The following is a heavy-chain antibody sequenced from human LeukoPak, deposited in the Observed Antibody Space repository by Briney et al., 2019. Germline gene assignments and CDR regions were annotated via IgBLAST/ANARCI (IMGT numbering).Heavy chain of an antibody. CDR1: GFTYSSYA. CDR2: ISGSTGTT. J-gene: IGHJ3*02. D-gene: IGHD1-1*01. CDR3: ARPPSTTWIHDAFDI. V-gene: IGHV3-23*01. Sequence: GGSLRLSCAASGFTYSSYAMSWVRQAPGKGLERVSGISGSTGTTYYADSVKGRFTISRDNSKNTLYLQMNSLRTEDTAVYYCARPPSTTWIHDAFDIWGQGTMVTVSS.